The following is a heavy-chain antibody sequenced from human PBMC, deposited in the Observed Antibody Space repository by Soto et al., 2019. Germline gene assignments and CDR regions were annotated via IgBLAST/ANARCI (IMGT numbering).Heavy chain of an antibody. D-gene: IGHD2-2*02. CDR2: IYYSGST. CDR3: ARDGSYTGMDV. Sequence: SETLSLTCTVSGGSISSYYWSWIRQPPGKGLGWIGYIYYSGSTNYNPSLKSRVTISVDTSKNQFSLKLSSVTAADTAVYYCARDGSYTGMDVWGQGTTVTVSS. CDR1: GGSISSYY. V-gene: IGHV4-59*01. J-gene: IGHJ6*02.